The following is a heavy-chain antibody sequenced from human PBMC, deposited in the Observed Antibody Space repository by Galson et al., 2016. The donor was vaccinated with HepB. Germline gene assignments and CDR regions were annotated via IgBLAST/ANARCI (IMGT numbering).Heavy chain of an antibody. CDR2: MNPMTGNT. J-gene: IGHJ4*02. CDR3: TNINGHELAGAADF. Sequence: SVKVSCKASGYIFTSFDIHWVRQAPGQGLEWVGWMNPMTGNTGYAQKFQGRVTLTRDTYTNTAYMELTGLTSEDTALYFCTNINGHELAGAADFWGRGTQVTVSS. D-gene: IGHD2-8*01. CDR1: GYIFTSFD. V-gene: IGHV1-8*02.